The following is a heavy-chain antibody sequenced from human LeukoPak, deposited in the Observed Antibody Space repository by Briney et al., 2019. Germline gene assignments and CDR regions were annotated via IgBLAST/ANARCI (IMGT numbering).Heavy chain of an antibody. Sequence: ASVKVSCKASGYTFTSYDINWVRQATGQGLEWMGWMNPNSGNTGYARKFQGRVTMTRNTSISTAYMELSSLRSEDTAVYYCARVRIVPAAMRYYYYGMDVWGQGTTVTVSS. CDR1: GYTFTSYD. V-gene: IGHV1-8*01. CDR3: ARVRIVPAAMRYYYYGMDV. CDR2: MNPNSGNT. J-gene: IGHJ6*02. D-gene: IGHD2-2*01.